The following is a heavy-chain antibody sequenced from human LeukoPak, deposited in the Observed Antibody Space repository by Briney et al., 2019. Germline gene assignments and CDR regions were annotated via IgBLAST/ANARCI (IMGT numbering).Heavy chain of an antibody. CDR2: ISSSSSTI. Sequence: PGGSLGLSCAASGFTFSSYSMNWVRQAPGKGLEWVSYISSSSSTIYYADSVKGRFTISRDNAKNSLYLQMNSLRAEDTAVYYCARDHYDYVWGSYRRDDAFDIWGQGTMVTVSS. D-gene: IGHD3-16*02. V-gene: IGHV3-48*04. J-gene: IGHJ3*02. CDR3: ARDHYDYVWGSYRRDDAFDI. CDR1: GFTFSSYS.